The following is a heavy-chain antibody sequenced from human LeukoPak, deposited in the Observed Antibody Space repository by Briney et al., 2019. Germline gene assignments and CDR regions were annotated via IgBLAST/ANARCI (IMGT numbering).Heavy chain of an antibody. Sequence: EASVKVSCKGSGYTFTSYGIRWVRQAPGQGLEWMGGIIPIFGTANYAQKFQGRVTITTDESTSTAYMELSSLRSEDTAVYYCARRSVVCSSTSCYLDYWGQGTLVTVSS. CDR2: IIPIFGTA. J-gene: IGHJ4*02. V-gene: IGHV1-69*05. CDR1: GYTFTSYG. CDR3: ARRSVVCSSTSCYLDY. D-gene: IGHD2-2*01.